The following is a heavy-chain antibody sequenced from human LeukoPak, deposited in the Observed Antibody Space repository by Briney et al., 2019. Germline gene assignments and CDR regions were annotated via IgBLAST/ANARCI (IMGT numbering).Heavy chain of an antibody. V-gene: IGHV3-74*01. Sequence: GGSLRLSCAASGFTFSSHWMHWVRHTPGKGLVWVSRINTDESKINHADSVKGRFTISRDNAKSMLYLQMNSLRAEDTAVYYCARGGLFKYFFDYWGQGTPVTVSS. CDR3: ARGGLFKYFFDY. D-gene: IGHD2-15*01. CDR2: INTDESKI. J-gene: IGHJ4*02. CDR1: GFTFSSHW.